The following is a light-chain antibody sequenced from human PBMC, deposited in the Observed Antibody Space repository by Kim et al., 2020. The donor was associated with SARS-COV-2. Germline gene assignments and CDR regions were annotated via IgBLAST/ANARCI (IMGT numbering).Light chain of an antibody. CDR3: QVWDSSGDHPV. V-gene: IGLV3-21*04. Sequence: APGKTATITCGGDNIGGESGHWYQQRPGQAPVLVISYNNDRPSGIPERFSGSNSGNTATLTITRVEAGDEADYFCQVWDSSGDHPVFGGGTQLTVL. CDR2: YNN. J-gene: IGLJ3*02. CDR1: NIGGES.